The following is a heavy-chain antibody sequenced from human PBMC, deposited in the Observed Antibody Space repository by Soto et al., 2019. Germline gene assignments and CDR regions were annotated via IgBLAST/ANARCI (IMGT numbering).Heavy chain of an antibody. CDR1: GFTFSSYA. CDR2: ISYDGSNK. Sequence: QVQLVESGGGVVQPGRSLRLSCAASGFTFSSYAMHWVRQAPGKGLEWVAVISYDGSNKYYADSVKGRFTISRDNSKNTLYLQMNSLRAEDTAVYYCARDQPSYGSGSYIDYWGQGTLVTVSS. J-gene: IGHJ4*02. V-gene: IGHV3-30-3*01. CDR3: ARDQPSYGSGSYIDY. D-gene: IGHD3-10*01.